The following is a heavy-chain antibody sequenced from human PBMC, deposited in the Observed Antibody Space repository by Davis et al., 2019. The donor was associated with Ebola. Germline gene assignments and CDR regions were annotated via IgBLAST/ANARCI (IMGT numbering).Heavy chain of an antibody. Sequence: GESLKISCTDSVITFSSYAMTWVRQAPGKGLEWVSAISGSGGSTYYADSVKGRFTISRDNSKKTLYLQMNSLRGEDTALYYYARVRLVYYDSSGYFDYWGQGTLVTVSS. J-gene: IGHJ4*02. CDR2: ISGSGGST. CDR3: ARVRLVYYDSSGYFDY. CDR1: VITFSSYA. D-gene: IGHD3-22*01. V-gene: IGHV3-23*01.